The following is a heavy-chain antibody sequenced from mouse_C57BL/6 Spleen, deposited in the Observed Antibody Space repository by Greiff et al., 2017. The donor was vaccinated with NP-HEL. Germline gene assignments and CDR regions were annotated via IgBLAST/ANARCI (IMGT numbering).Heavy chain of an antibody. CDR3: AREVNWSYFDY. J-gene: IGHJ2*01. Sequence: VQLQQSGPELVKPGASVKISCKASGYAFSSSWMHWVQQRPGKGLEWIGRIYPGDGDTNYNGKFKGKATLTADKSSSTAYMQLSSLTSEDSAVYVCAREVNWSYFDYWGQGTTLTVSS. D-gene: IGHD4-1*01. V-gene: IGHV1-82*01. CDR2: IYPGDGDT. CDR1: GYAFSSSW.